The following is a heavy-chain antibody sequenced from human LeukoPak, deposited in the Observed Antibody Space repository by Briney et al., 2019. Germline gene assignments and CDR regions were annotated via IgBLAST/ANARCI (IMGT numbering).Heavy chain of an antibody. J-gene: IGHJ3*02. CDR3: ARDRNRGYYTAFDI. D-gene: IGHD1-26*01. CDR2: ISSSSSYI. V-gene: IGHV3-21*01. Sequence: WGSLRLSCAASGFTFSSYSRNWVRQAPGKGLEWVASISSSSSYIYYADSVKGRFTISRDNAKNSLYLQMNSLRAEDTAVYYCARDRNRGYYTAFDIWGQGTMVTVSS. CDR1: GFTFSSYS.